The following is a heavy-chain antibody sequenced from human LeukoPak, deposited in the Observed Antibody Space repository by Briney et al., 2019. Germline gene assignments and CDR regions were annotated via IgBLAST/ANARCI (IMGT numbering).Heavy chain of an antibody. CDR3: ATERTGSGSLPFDY. CDR1: GYTLTELS. D-gene: IGHD3-10*01. CDR2: FDPEDGET. J-gene: IGHJ4*02. Sequence: ASVKVSCKVSGYTLTELSMHWVRQAPGKGLEWMGGFDPEDGETIYAQKFQGRVTMTEDTSTDTAYMELSSLRSEDTAMYYCATERTGSGSLPFDYWGQGTLVTVSS. V-gene: IGHV1-24*01.